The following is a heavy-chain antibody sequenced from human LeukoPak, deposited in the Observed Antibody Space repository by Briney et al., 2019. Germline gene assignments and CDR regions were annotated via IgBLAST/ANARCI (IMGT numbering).Heavy chain of an antibody. D-gene: IGHD2-2*01. J-gene: IGHJ3*02. Sequence: SQTPSLTCAISGDSVSSNSAAWNWIRQSPSRGLEWLGRTYYRSKWYNDYAVSVKSRITINPDTSKNQFSLQLNSVTPEDTAVYYCARVRSRGPSSQPNAFDIWGQGTMVTVSS. CDR3: ARVRSRGPSSQPNAFDI. V-gene: IGHV6-1*01. CDR2: TYYRSKWYN. CDR1: GDSVSSNSAA.